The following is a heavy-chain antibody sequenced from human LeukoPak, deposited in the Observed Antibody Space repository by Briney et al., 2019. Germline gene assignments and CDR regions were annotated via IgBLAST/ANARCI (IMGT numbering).Heavy chain of an antibody. CDR1: GGTFSSYA. V-gene: IGHV1-69*04. J-gene: IGHJ4*02. CDR3: ARDTPAVTIFGVVIYYFDY. CDR2: IIPILGIA. Sequence: GSSVKVSCKASGGTFSSYAISWVRQAPGQGLERMGRIIPILGIANYAQKFQGRVTITADKSTSTAYMELSSLRSEDTAVYYCARDTPAVTIFGVVIYYFDYWGQGTLVTVSS. D-gene: IGHD3-3*01.